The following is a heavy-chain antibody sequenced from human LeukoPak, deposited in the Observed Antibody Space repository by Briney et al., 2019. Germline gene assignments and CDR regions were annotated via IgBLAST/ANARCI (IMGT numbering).Heavy chain of an antibody. J-gene: IGHJ5*02. Sequence: GESLKISCKGSGYSFNTYWIGWVRQMPGKGLEWMGIIYPGDSDTKYSPSFQGQVTISADKSISTAYLQWSSLKASDTAMYYCARNYGSGSYKDPNWFDPWGQGTLVTVSS. CDR3: ARNYGSGSYKDPNWFDP. CDR2: IYPGDSDT. V-gene: IGHV5-51*01. D-gene: IGHD3-10*01. CDR1: GYSFNTYW.